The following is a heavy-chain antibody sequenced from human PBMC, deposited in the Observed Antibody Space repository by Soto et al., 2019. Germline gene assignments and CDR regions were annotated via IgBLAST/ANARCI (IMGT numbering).Heavy chain of an antibody. Sequence: GSLILSCAASGFTFSSYAMSWVRQAPGKGLEWVSAISGSGGSTYYADSVKGRFTISRDNSKNTLYLQMNSLRAEDTAVYYCAKDLEYSGYDSLDYWGQGTLVTVSS. D-gene: IGHD5-12*01. CDR3: AKDLEYSGYDSLDY. CDR1: GFTFSSYA. J-gene: IGHJ4*02. V-gene: IGHV3-23*01. CDR2: ISGSGGST.